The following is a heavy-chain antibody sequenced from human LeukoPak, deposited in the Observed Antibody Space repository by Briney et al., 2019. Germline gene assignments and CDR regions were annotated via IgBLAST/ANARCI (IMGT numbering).Heavy chain of an antibody. CDR2: IYYSGST. CDR3: AAANGYNLFDY. D-gene: IGHD5-24*01. Sequence: SETLSLTCTVSGGSISSYYWSWLRQPPGKGLEWIGYIYYSGSTNYNPSLKSRVTISVDTSKNQFSLKLSSVTAADTAVYYCAAANGYNLFDYWGQGTLVAVSS. V-gene: IGHV4-59*01. J-gene: IGHJ4*02. CDR1: GGSISSYY.